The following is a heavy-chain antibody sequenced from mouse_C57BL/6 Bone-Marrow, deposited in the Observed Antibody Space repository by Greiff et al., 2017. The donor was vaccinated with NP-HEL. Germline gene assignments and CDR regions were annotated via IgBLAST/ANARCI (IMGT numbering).Heavy chain of an antibody. CDR3: ARRGWLLPAGYFDV. D-gene: IGHD2-3*01. V-gene: IGHV1-9*01. Sequence: QVQLQQSGAELMKPGASVKLSCKATGYTFTGYWIEWVKQRPGHGLEWIGEILPGSGSTKYNEKFKGKATFTADTSSNTANMQISSQTIEDSAIYYCARRGWLLPAGYFDVWGTGTTVTVSS. J-gene: IGHJ1*03. CDR1: GYTFTGYW. CDR2: ILPGSGST.